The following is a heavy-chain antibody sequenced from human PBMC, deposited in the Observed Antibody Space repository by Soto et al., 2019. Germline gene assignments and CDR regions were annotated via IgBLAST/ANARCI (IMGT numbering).Heavy chain of an antibody. J-gene: IGHJ4*02. Sequence: GESLKISCAASGFTFSNAWMSWVRQAPGKGVEWVGRIKCKTEAGTPDYAAPVKGRFTISRDDSQNTRYRQMNSVKTEGTAVYYCATGRGISAYWGQGTLVTVSS. D-gene: IGHD1-26*01. CDR2: IKCKTEAGTP. V-gene: IGHV3-15*01. CDR1: GFTFSNAW. CDR3: ATGRGISAY.